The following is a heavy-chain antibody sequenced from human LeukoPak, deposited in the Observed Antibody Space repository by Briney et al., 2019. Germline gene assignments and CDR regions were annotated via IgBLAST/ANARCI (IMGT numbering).Heavy chain of an antibody. D-gene: IGHD6-13*01. CDR2: IIPIFGTA. V-gene: IGHV1-69*06. Sequence: ASVKVSCKASGGTFSSYAISWVRQAPGQGLEWMGGIIPIFGTANYAQKFQGRVTITADKSTSTAYVELSRLRSDDTAVYYCARTLYIAAAPGGFDYWGQGTLVAVSS. CDR1: GGTFSSYA. CDR3: ARTLYIAAAPGGFDY. J-gene: IGHJ4*02.